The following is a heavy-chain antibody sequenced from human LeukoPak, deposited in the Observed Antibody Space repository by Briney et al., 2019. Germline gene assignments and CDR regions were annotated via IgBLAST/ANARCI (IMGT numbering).Heavy chain of an antibody. V-gene: IGHV3-7*01. CDR2: IKQDGSEK. Sequence: PGGSLRLSCAASGFTFSIYWMSWVRQAPGKGLEWVANIKQDGSEKYYVDSVKGRFTISRDNAKSSLYLQMNSLRPEDTAVYYCARVSYYYGSGSYYNPSYFDYWGQGTLVTVSS. CDR3: ARVSYYYGSGSYYNPSYFDY. J-gene: IGHJ4*02. CDR1: GFTFSIYW. D-gene: IGHD3-10*01.